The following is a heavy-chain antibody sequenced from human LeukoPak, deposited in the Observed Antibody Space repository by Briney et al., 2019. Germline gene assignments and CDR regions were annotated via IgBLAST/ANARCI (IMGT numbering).Heavy chain of an antibody. Sequence: QTGGSLRLSCAVSGFTFSSYGMSWVRQAPGKGLEWVSYISSSGSTIYYADSVKGRFTISRDNAKNSLYLQMNSLRAEDTAVYYCAELGITMIGGVWGKGTTVTISS. CDR2: ISSSGSTI. CDR3: AELGITMIGGV. CDR1: GFTFSSYG. D-gene: IGHD3-10*02. J-gene: IGHJ6*04. V-gene: IGHV3-48*04.